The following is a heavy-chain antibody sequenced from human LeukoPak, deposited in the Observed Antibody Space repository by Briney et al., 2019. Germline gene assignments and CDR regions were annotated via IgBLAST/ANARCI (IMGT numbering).Heavy chain of an antibody. CDR1: GFTVSSNY. D-gene: IGHD5-24*01. Sequence: GGSLRLSCAASGFTVSSNYMSWVRQAPGKGLEWVSVIYSGGSTSYAESVKGRFTISRDNSKNTLYLQMNSLRAEDTAVYYCAREGGDGYSFDYWGQGTLVTVSS. CDR2: IYSGGST. J-gene: IGHJ4*02. CDR3: AREGGDGYSFDY. V-gene: IGHV3-53*01.